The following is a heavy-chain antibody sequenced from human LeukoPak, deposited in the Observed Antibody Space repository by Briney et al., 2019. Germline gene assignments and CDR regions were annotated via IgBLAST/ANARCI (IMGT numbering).Heavy chain of an antibody. J-gene: IGHJ4*02. CDR2: ISSSSSYI. CDR1: GFTFSSYS. CDR3: ARGGVTAVTPPDY. D-gene: IGHD4-17*01. Sequence: PRGSLRLSCAASGFTFSSYSMNWVRQAPGKGLEWVSSISSSSSYIYYADSVKGRFTISRDNAKNSLYLQMNSLRSEDTAVYHCARGGVTAVTPPDYWGQGTLVTVSS. V-gene: IGHV3-21*04.